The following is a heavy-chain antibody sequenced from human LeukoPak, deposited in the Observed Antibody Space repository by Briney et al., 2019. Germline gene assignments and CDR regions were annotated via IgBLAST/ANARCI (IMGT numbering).Heavy chain of an antibody. CDR3: ARDVDTSSHSSQLDP. CDR1: GFTFSTFG. D-gene: IGHD5-18*01. V-gene: IGHV3-33*01. J-gene: IGHJ5*02. CDR2: IQSYGSKQ. Sequence: GVSLRPSCATAGFTFSTFGIHWGPQTPGKGLEWAAAIQSYGSKQYYGDSVKGRFTISRDISKNTVYLQMNSLRDEDTAVYYCARDVDTSSHSSQLDPWGQGTLVTVSS.